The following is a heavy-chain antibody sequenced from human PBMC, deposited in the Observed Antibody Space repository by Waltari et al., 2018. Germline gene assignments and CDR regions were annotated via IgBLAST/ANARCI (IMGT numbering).Heavy chain of an antibody. CDR3: ARDGEESVRGFCRTGVCLDYMDV. Sequence: QVQLVQSGAEVKKPGSSVKVSCKASGDIFSRHGISWVRQAPGQGLEGVGGIIPGFGTNTEGQKFEGRLTITAEESTTTAYMELRSLRSEDTAVYYCARDGEESVRGFCRTGVCLDYMDVWGKGTTVTISS. J-gene: IGHJ6*03. CDR1: GDIFSRHG. V-gene: IGHV1-69*12. D-gene: IGHD2-8*01. CDR2: IIPGFGTN.